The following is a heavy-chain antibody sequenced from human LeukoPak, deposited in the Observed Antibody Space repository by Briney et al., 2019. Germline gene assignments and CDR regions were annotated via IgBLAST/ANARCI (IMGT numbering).Heavy chain of an antibody. Sequence: ASVKVSCKASGYAFTSYHMHWVRQAPGQGLEWMGIINPSGGTTNYAQKFRGRVTMTRDMSTSTVYMELSSLRSEDTAVYYCARVYYYDSSGSPPWGQGTLVTVSS. V-gene: IGHV1-46*01. CDR2: INPSGGTT. D-gene: IGHD3-22*01. CDR3: ARVYYYDSSGSPP. CDR1: GYAFTSYH. J-gene: IGHJ5*02.